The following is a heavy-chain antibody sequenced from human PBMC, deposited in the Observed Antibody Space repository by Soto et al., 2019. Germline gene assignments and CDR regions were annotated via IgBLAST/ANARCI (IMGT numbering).Heavy chain of an antibody. V-gene: IGHV1-46*01. Sequence: ASVKVSCKASGGTFTSYYTHGVRQAPGQGLEWMGIINPSGGSTSYAQKFQGRVTMTRDTSTSTVYMELSSLRPEDTAVYYCARARGYCSGGSCYSWLFDYWGQGTLVTVSS. J-gene: IGHJ4*02. CDR1: GGTFTSYY. CDR3: ARARGYCSGGSCYSWLFDY. CDR2: INPSGGST. D-gene: IGHD2-15*01.